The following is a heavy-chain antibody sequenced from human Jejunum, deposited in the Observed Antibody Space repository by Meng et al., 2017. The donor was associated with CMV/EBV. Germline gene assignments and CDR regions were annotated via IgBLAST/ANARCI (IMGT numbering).Heavy chain of an antibody. V-gene: IGHV2-5*02. CDR2: IYRGDDK. CDR3: AHFVGGYYPSRPDY. Sequence: QITLKESGPTLVKPTQTLTLTCSFSGFSPSTSGECVGWIRQPPGKALEWLALIYRGDDKRYSPSLNSRLTIAKDTSKNEVVLTLTNMGPIDTGTYYCAHFVGGYYPSRPDYWGQGTLVTVSS. J-gene: IGHJ4*02. CDR1: GFSPSTSGEC. D-gene: IGHD1-26*01.